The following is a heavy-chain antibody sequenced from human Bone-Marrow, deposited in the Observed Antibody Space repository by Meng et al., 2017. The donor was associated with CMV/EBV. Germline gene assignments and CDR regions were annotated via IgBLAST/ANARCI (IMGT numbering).Heavy chain of an antibody. J-gene: IGHJ6*02. CDR1: GFTFSSYA. Sequence: GESLKISCAASGFTFSSYAMSWVRLAPGKGLEGVSAISGSGGSTYYADSVKGRFTISRDNSKNTLYLQMNSLRAEDTAVYYCARVAAAGRGMDVWGPGTTVTVSS. CDR2: ISGSGGST. D-gene: IGHD6-13*01. V-gene: IGHV3-23*01. CDR3: ARVAAAGRGMDV.